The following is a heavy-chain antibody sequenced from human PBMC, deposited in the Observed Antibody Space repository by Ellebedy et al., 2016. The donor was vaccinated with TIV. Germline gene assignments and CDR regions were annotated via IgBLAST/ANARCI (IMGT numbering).Heavy chain of an antibody. J-gene: IGHJ4*02. CDR1: GFTFTNAW. CDR2: IKSESDGGAT. Sequence: GESLKISCAVSGFTFTNAWMNWVRQAPGTGLEWVALIKSESDGGATNYAAPVKGRFTISRDDSKNTLYLQMNSLKTEDTALYYCTTTGDLRYPFYFDYWGQGALVTVSS. V-gene: IGHV3-15*07. CDR3: TTTGDLRYPFYFDY. D-gene: IGHD3-10*01.